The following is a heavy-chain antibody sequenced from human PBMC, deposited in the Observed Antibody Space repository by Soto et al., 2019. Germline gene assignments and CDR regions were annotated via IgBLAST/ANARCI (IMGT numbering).Heavy chain of an antibody. Sequence: EVRLVESGGGLVQPGGSLRLSCVASGFTFISSFMGWIRQAPGKGLEWVANINQDGGVTYYVDSVEGRFTISRDNTKDSLYLQMNSLRGEDTAIYYCARYYRGSGRYCFDYWGQGTLVTVSS. CDR2: INQDGGVT. J-gene: IGHJ4*02. CDR3: ARYYRGSGRYCFDY. D-gene: IGHD6-19*01. V-gene: IGHV3-7*03. CDR1: GFTFISSF.